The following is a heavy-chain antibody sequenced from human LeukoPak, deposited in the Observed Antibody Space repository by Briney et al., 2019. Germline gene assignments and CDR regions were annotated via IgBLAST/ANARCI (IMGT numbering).Heavy chain of an antibody. D-gene: IGHD2-15*01. CDR1: GGSISSSSYY. Sequence: SETLSLTCTVSGGSISSSSYYWGWIRQPPGKGLEWIGSIFYTESTYYNPSLKSRVTISVDTSKNQFSLKLSSVTAADTAVYYCARVSGSTTFTSYYYYYMDVWGKGTTVTVSS. J-gene: IGHJ6*03. CDR2: IFYTEST. V-gene: IGHV4-39*07. CDR3: ARVSGSTTFTSYYYYYMDV.